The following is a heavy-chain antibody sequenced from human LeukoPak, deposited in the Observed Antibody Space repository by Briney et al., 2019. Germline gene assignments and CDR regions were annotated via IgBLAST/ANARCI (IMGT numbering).Heavy chain of an antibody. V-gene: IGHV3-21*01. Sequence: GGSLRLSCAASGFTFSSYGMNWVRQAPGKGLEWVSSISSSSYIYYADSVKGRFAISRDNAKNSLYLQMNSLRAEDTAVYYCARDSYDYVWGSYRYTLFDYWGQGTLVTVSS. D-gene: IGHD3-16*02. CDR3: ARDSYDYVWGSYRYTLFDY. CDR1: GFTFSSYG. CDR2: ISSSSYI. J-gene: IGHJ4*02.